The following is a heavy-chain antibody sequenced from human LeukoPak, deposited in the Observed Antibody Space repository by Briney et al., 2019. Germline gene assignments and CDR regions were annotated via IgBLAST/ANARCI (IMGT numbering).Heavy chain of an antibody. V-gene: IGHV4-4*07. J-gene: IGHJ5*02. CDR2: IYTSGST. Sequence: PSETLSLTCTVSGGSISSYYWSWIRQPAGKGLEWIGRIYTSGSTNYNPSLKSRVTISVDTSKNQFSLKLSSVTAADTAVYYRARGRPVTTIHWFDPWGQGTLVTVSS. D-gene: IGHD4-17*01. CDR1: GGSISSYY. CDR3: ARGRPVTTIHWFDP.